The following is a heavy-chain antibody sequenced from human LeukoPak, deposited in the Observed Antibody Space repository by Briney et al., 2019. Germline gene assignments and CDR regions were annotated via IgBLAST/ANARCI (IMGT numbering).Heavy chain of an antibody. CDR2: IGSSGSTI. V-gene: IGHV3-48*03. Sequence: TGGSLRLSCAASGFTFSSYEMNWVRQAPGKGLEWVSYIGSSGSTIYYADSVKGRFTISRDNAKNSLYPQMNSLRAEDTAVYYCARAEYSSSWYHYMDVWGKGTTVTVSS. CDR3: ARAEYSSSWYHYMDV. D-gene: IGHD6-13*01. CDR1: GFTFSSYE. J-gene: IGHJ6*03.